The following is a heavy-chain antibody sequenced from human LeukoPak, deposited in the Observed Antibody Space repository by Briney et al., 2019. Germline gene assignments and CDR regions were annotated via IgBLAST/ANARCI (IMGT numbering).Heavy chain of an antibody. Sequence: GGSLRLSCAASGFTSSSYGMSWVRQAPGKGLEWVSTISGSGGSTYYADSVKGRFTISRDNSKNTLYLQMNSLRAEDTAVYYCAKAWGAYFYYYMDVWGRGTTVTISS. CDR1: GFTSSSYG. V-gene: IGHV3-23*01. CDR3: AKAWGAYFYYYMDV. CDR2: ISGSGGST. J-gene: IGHJ6*03. D-gene: IGHD3-16*01.